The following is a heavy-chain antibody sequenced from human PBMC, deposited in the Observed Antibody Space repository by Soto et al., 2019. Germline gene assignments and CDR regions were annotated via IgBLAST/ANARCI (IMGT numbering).Heavy chain of an antibody. Sequence: PSETLSLTCTVSGGSISSYYWSWIRQPPGKGLEWIGYIYYSGSTNYNPSLKSRVTISVDTSKNQFSLKLSSVTAADTAVYYCARAIAAAGSNWFDPWGQGTLVTVSS. CDR2: IYYSGST. CDR1: GGSISSYY. J-gene: IGHJ5*02. D-gene: IGHD6-13*01. CDR3: ARAIAAAGSNWFDP. V-gene: IGHV4-59*08.